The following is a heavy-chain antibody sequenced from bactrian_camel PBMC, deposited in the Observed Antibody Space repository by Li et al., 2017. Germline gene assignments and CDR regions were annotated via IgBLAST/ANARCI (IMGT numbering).Heavy chain of an antibody. D-gene: IGHD6*01. CDR3: AADTGAAPEDLGSWVQWVDY. Sequence: QVQLVESGGGSVQVGGSLQPSCVASAYAHRLAWFRRVPGKEREGVALMIGTGHKFYADSVKDRFTISKGDTKNTLYLQMNSLSPEDTDMYYCAADTGAAPEDLGSWVQWVDYWGQGTQFTVS. CDR2: MIGTGHK. CDR1: AYAHR. V-gene: IGHV3S55*01. J-gene: IGHJ4*01.